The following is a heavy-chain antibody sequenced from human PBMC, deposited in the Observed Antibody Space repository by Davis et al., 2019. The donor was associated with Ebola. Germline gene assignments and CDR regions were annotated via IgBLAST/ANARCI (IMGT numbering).Heavy chain of an antibody. CDR3: ARDRDDYGGISIIRY. V-gene: IGHV3-21*01. J-gene: IGHJ4*02. CDR1: GFTFSSYS. Sequence: PGGSLRLSCAASGFTFSSYSMNWVRQAPGKGLEWVSSISSSSSYIYYADSVKGRFTISRDNAKNSLYLQMNSLRAEDTAVYYCARDRDDYGGISIIRYWGQGTLVTVSS. D-gene: IGHD4-23*01. CDR2: ISSSSSYI.